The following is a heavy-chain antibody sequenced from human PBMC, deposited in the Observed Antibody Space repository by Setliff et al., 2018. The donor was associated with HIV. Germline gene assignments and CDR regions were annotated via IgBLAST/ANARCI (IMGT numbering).Heavy chain of an antibody. CDR1: GGSISSSSYF. CDR2: IYYSGST. J-gene: IGHJ6*03. CDR3: ARDRASVRDTILGGAQYYYYMDV. V-gene: IGHV4-61*05. D-gene: IGHD3-3*01. Sequence: SETLSLTCSVSGGSISSSSYFWGWIRQPPGKGLEWIGYIYYSGSTNYNPSLKSRVTLSVDTSKNQFSLRLSSVTAADTAVYYCARDRASVRDTILGGAQYYYYMDVWGKGTTVTVSS.